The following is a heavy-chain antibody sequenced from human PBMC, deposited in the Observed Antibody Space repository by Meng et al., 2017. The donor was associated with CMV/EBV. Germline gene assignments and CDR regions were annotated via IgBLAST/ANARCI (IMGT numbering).Heavy chain of an antibody. Sequence: QVQLVQSGAEVKKPXXSVKGSCKASGYTFTSYGIGWVRQAPGQGREWMGWISAYNGNTSYAQKLQGRVTMTTDTSTSTAYMELRSLRSDDTAVYYCARGWIQLWLDYWGQGTLVIVSS. J-gene: IGHJ4*02. V-gene: IGHV1-18*01. CDR1: GYTFTSYG. CDR2: ISAYNGNT. CDR3: ARGWIQLWLDY. D-gene: IGHD5-18*01.